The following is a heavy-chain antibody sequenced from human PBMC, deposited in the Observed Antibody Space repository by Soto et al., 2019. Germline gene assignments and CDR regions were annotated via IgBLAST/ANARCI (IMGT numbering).Heavy chain of an antibody. D-gene: IGHD2-2*02. CDR1: AGSISSYY. CDR2: IYYSGST. CDR3: ASVTRTCISTSCYRYYYGMDV. Sequence: SETLSLTCTVSAGSISSYYWSWIRQPPGKGLEWVGYIYYSGSTNYNPSLKSRVTISVDTSKNQFSLKLSSVTAADTAVYYCASVTRTCISTSCYRYYYGMDVWGQGTTVTVSS. J-gene: IGHJ6*02. V-gene: IGHV4-59*08.